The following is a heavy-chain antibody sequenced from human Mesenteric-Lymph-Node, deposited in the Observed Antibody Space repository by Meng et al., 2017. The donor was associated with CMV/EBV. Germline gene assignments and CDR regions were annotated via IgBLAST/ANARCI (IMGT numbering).Heavy chain of an antibody. CDR3: ARVYDFWSGKYSGWFDP. CDR1: RFTFSSYW. CDR2: IKQDGSEK. Sequence: GESLKISCAASRFTFSSYWMSWVRQAPGKGMEWVANIKQDGSEKYYVDSVKGRFTISRDNAKNSLYLQMNSLRAEDTAVYYCARVYDFWSGKYSGWFDPWGQGTLVTVSS. V-gene: IGHV3-7*01. J-gene: IGHJ5*02. D-gene: IGHD3-3*01.